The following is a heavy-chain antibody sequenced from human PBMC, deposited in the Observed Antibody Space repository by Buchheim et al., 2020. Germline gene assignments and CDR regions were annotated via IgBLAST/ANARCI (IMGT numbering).Heavy chain of an antibody. D-gene: IGHD6-13*01. J-gene: IGHJ4*02. CDR3: ARGGGGLSSWHFDY. CDR2: ISSSSSYI. V-gene: IGHV3-21*01. Sequence: EVQLVESGGGLVKPGGSLRLSCAASGFTFSNNRLNWVRQAPGKGLEWVSSISSSSSYIYYVDSVKGRLTISRDNAKNSLYLEMNSLRAEDTAVYYCARGGGGLSSWHFDYWGQGTL. CDR1: GFTFSNNR.